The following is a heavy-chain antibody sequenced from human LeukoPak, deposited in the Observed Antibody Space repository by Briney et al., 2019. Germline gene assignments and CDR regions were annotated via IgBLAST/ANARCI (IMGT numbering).Heavy chain of an antibody. CDR2: INPNSGGT. CDR3: ARGPTPRSTDWYSSGSTTPYDY. J-gene: IGHJ4*02. V-gene: IGHV1-2*02. D-gene: IGHD6-19*01. Sequence: GASVKVSCKASGYTFTGYYMHWVRQAPGQGLEWMGWINPNSGGTIYAQKFQGRVTLTRDTSISTAYMEFSRLKSDDTAIYYCARGPTPRSTDWYSSGSTTPYDYWGQGFLVTVSS. CDR1: GYTFTGYY.